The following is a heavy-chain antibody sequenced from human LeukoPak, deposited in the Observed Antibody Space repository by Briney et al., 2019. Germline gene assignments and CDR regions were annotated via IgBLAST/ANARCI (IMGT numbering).Heavy chain of an antibody. V-gene: IGHV3-7*01. J-gene: IGHJ5*02. CDR2: IRQDGSEK. Sequence: GGSLRLSCAASGFTFSSYWMSWVRQAPGKGLEWVANIRQDGSEKYYVDSVKGRFTISRDNAKNSLYLQMNSLRAEDTAVYYCARGGDIVVVPAFGPWGQGTLVTVSS. CDR1: GFTFSSYW. D-gene: IGHD2-2*01. CDR3: ARGGDIVVVPAFGP.